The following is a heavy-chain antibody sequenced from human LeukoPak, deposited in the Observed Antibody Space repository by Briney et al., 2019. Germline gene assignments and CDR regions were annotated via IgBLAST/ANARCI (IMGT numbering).Heavy chain of an antibody. CDR3: ARGGNALDY. CDR1: GGSISTYY. D-gene: IGHD4-23*01. Sequence: SETLSLTCTVSGGSISTYYWSWIRLPPGKGLDWIGSFYYTGSTNYNPSLRSRVTISLDTSKNQISLRLSSVTAADTAVYYCARGGNALDYWGQETLVTVSS. V-gene: IGHV4-59*01. CDR2: FYYTGST. J-gene: IGHJ4*02.